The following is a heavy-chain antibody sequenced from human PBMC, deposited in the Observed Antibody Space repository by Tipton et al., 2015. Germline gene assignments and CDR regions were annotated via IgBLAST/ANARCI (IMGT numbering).Heavy chain of an antibody. D-gene: IGHD2-8*01. J-gene: IGHJ6*02. CDR3: ARHGGDCISGICFPYNYNYYAMDV. CDR2: IYPGNSEA. Sequence: VQLVQSGAEVKKPGESLKISCMGSGNSFTTHWIAWVRQMPGKGLEWMGMIYPGNSEARYSPSFQGQVTMSADESAAYLHWSSLKASDTAIYYCARHGGDCISGICFPYNYNYYAMDVWGQGTTVTVSS. V-gene: IGHV5-51*01. CDR1: GNSFTTHW.